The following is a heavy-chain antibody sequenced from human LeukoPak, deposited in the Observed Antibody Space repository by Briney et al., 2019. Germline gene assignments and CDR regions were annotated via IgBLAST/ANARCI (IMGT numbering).Heavy chain of an antibody. CDR3: ARDYSSSRRGLSWFDP. Sequence: SVKVSCKASGGTFSSYAISWVRQAPGQGLEWMGGIIPIFGTANYAQKFQGRVTITADKSTSTAYMELSSLRSEDTAVYYCARDYSSSRRGLSWFDPWGQGTLVTVSS. CDR1: GGTFSSYA. V-gene: IGHV1-69*06. D-gene: IGHD6-13*01. CDR2: IIPIFGTA. J-gene: IGHJ5*02.